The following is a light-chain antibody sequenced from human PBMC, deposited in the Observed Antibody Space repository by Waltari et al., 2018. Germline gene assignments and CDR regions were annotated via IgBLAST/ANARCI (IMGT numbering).Light chain of an antibody. Sequence: QSALTQPAPVSGSPGQSITISCTVTSSDVGGYNYVSWYQQHPGKAPKLMIYDVSKRPSGVSNRFSGSKSGNTASLTISGLQAEDEADYYCSSYTSSSTVFGGGTKLTVL. CDR3: SSYTSSSTV. V-gene: IGLV2-14*01. J-gene: IGLJ3*02. CDR1: SSDVGGYNY. CDR2: DVS.